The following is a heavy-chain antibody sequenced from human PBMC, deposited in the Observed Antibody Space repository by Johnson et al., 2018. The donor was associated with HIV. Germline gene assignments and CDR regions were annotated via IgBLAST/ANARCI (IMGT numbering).Heavy chain of an antibody. J-gene: IGHJ3*02. CDR2: ISYDGSEK. Sequence: QVQLVESGGGVAQPGRSLRLSCTASGFTFSTYAMHWVRQAPGKGLEWVAIISYDGSEKYFADSVKGRFTISRDNSKNTLFLQVNRLSVDDTAVYYCAKERRRQLWFDAFDIWGQGTLVTVSS. CDR1: GFTFSTYA. CDR3: AKERRRQLWFDAFDI. D-gene: IGHD5-18*01. V-gene: IGHV3-30*04.